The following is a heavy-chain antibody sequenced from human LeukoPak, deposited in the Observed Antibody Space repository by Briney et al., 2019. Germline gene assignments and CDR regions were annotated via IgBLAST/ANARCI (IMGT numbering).Heavy chain of an antibody. V-gene: IGHV1-2*02. J-gene: IGHJ4*02. CDR2: INPNSGGT. CDR1: GYTFTGYY. Sequence: ASVKVSCKASGYTFTGYYMHWVRQAPGQGLEWMGWINPNSGGTNYAQKFQGRVTITTDESTSTAYMELSSLRSEDTAVYYCTSTEGAARQADYWGQGTLVTVSS. D-gene: IGHD6-6*01. CDR3: TSTEGAARQADY.